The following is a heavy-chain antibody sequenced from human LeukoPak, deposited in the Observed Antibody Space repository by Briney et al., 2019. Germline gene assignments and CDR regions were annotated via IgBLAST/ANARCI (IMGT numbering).Heavy chain of an antibody. Sequence: GGSLRLSCAASGFPFSNYAMSWVRQAPGKGLDWVSAIGSDGSTYYADSVKGRFTISRDNSKNTLYLQMNSLRGEDTAVYYCAKLWFGELVSVDYWGQGTLVTVSS. V-gene: IGHV3-23*01. CDR2: IGSDGST. CDR1: GFPFSNYA. J-gene: IGHJ4*02. D-gene: IGHD3-10*01. CDR3: AKLWFGELVSVDY.